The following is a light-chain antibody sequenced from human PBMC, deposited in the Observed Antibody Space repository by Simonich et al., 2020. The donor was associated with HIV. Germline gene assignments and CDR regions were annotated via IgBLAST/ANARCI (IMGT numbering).Light chain of an antibody. CDR3: QQSYSTLYT. V-gene: IGKV1-39*01. Sequence: DIQMTQSPSSLSASVGDRVTITCRASQSISSYLNWYQQKPGKAPKLLIYAASILQSVVPSRFRGSGSGTDFTLTINSLQPEDFATYYCQQSYSTLYTFGQGTKLEIK. CDR2: AAS. J-gene: IGKJ2*01. CDR1: QSISSY.